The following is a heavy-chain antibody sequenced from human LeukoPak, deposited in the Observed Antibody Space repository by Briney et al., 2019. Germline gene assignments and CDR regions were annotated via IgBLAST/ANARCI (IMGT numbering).Heavy chain of an antibody. CDR2: IKQDGSEK. J-gene: IGHJ4*02. D-gene: IGHD1-26*01. V-gene: IGHV3-7*01. Sequence: GGSLRLSCAASGFTFSSYWMSWVRQAPGKGLEWVANIKQDGSEKYYVDSVKGRFTISRDNAKNSLYLQMNSLRAEDTAVYYCAGLRYSGSYCLDYWGQGTLVTVSS. CDR3: AGLRYSGSYCLDY. CDR1: GFTFSSYW.